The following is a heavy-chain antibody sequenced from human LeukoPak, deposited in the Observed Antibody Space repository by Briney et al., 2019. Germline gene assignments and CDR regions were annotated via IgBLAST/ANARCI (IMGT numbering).Heavy chain of an antibody. CDR3: ASEDCSGGSCYARRVPHWGY. Sequence: SETLSLTCTVSGGSVSSGSYYWSWIRQPPGKGLEWIGYIYYSGSTNYNPSLKSRVTISVDTSKNQFSLKLSSVTAADTAVYYCASEDCSGGSCYARRVPHWGYWGQRTLVTVSS. CDR1: GGSVSSGSYY. J-gene: IGHJ4*02. CDR2: IYYSGST. V-gene: IGHV4-61*01. D-gene: IGHD2-15*01.